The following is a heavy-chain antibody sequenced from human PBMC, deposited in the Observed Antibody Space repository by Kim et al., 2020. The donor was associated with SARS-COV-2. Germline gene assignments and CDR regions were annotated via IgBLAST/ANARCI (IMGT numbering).Heavy chain of an antibody. Sequence: GGSLRLSCAASGFTFSSYSMNWVRQAPGKGLEWVSSISSSSSYIYYADSVKGRFTISRDNAKNSLYLQMNSLRAEDTAVYYCARVARWYYDSSGYFDYWGQGTLVTVSS. D-gene: IGHD3-22*01. J-gene: IGHJ4*02. CDR3: ARVARWYYDSSGYFDY. V-gene: IGHV3-21*01. CDR1: GFTFSSYS. CDR2: ISSSSSYI.